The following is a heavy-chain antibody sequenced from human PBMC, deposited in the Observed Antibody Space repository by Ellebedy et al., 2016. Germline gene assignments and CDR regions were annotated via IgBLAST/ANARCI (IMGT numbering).Heavy chain of an antibody. CDR2: H. V-gene: IGHV1-18*01. CDR1: GWTFTNFG. CDR3: ARGGMLFCSTTSCVDY. J-gene: IGHJ4*02. Sequence: ASVKVSXXSSGWTFTNFGIHWVRQAPGQGLEWIHKDLQKVQGRLTTTTDTSTSTAYMELRSLRSDDTAMYYCARGGMLFCSTTSCVDYWGQGTLVTVSS. D-gene: IGHD2-2*01.